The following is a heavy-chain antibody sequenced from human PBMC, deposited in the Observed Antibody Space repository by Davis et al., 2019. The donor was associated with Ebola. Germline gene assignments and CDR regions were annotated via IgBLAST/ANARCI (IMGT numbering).Heavy chain of an antibody. CDR3: ARDDFWSGYGYYYYGMDV. CDR1: GFTFSSYA. CDR2: ISGSGGST. Sequence: PGGSLRLSCAASGFTFSSYAMSWVRQAPGKGLEWVSVISGSGGSTYYADSVKGRFTISRDNSKNTLYLQMNSLRAEDTAVYYCARDDFWSGYGYYYYGMDVWGQGTTVTVSS. J-gene: IGHJ6*02. V-gene: IGHV3-23*01. D-gene: IGHD3-3*01.